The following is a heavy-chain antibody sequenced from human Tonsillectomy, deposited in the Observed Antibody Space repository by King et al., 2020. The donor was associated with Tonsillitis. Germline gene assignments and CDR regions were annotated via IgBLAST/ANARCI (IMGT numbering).Heavy chain of an antibody. Sequence: DVQLVESGGGLVQPGGSLRLSCAASGFIFSTYEMNWVRQAPGKGLEWVSYITSSGNAIYYADSVKGRFTISRDNAKNSLYLQMNSLRPEDTAVYYCARTPGYSYVDYWGQGTLVTVSS. CDR1: GFIFSTYE. V-gene: IGHV3-48*03. J-gene: IGHJ4*02. D-gene: IGHD5-12*01. CDR2: ITSSGNAI. CDR3: ARTPGYSYVDY.